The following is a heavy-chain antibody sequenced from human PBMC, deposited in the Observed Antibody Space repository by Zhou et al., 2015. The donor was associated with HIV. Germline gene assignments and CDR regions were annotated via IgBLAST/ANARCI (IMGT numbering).Heavy chain of an antibody. CDR3: AKGGGWGPETDYFDY. CDR1: GFTFDDYA. CDR2: INAEQPTTT. V-gene: IGHV3-9*01. Sequence: EVQLVESGGNLVQPGRSLRLSCTTSGFTFDDYAMHWVRQPPGKGLEWVARINAEQPTTTAYADSVKGRFSISRDNDMATLFLDMTNVRHDDTGVYYCAKGGGWGPETDYFDYWGQGTLVTVSS. J-gene: IGHJ4*02. D-gene: IGHD2-21*02.